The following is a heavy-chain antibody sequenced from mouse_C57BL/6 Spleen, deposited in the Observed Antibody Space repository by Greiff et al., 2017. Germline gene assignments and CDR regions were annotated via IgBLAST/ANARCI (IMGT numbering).Heavy chain of an antibody. Sequence: QVQLQQPGAELVMPGASVKLSCKASGYTFTSYWMHWVKQRPGQGLEWIGEIDPSDSYTNYNQKFKGKSSLTVDKSSSTAYMQLSSLTSEDSAVYYCARGRGYDPWFAYWGQGTLVTVSA. D-gene: IGHD2-2*01. CDR2: IDPSDSYT. V-gene: IGHV1-69*01. CDR1: GYTFTSYW. J-gene: IGHJ3*01. CDR3: ARGRGYDPWFAY.